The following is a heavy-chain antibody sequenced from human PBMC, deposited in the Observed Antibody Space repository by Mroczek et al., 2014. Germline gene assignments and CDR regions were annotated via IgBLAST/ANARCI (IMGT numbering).Heavy chain of an antibody. V-gene: IGHV4-34*01. J-gene: IGHJ6*03. CDR1: GGSFSGYY. D-gene: IGHD2-2*01. Sequence: VQLQQWGAGLLKPSETLSLTCAVYGGSFSGYYWSWIRQPPGKGLEWIGEINHSGSTNYNPSLKSRVTISVDTSKNQFSLKLSSVTAADTAVYYCARSIVVVPEHYYYYMDVWGKGTTVTVSS. CDR2: INHSGST. CDR3: ARSIVVVPEHYYYYMDV.